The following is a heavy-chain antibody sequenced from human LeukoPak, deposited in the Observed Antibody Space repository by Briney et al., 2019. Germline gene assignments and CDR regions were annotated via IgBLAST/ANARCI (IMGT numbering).Heavy chain of an antibody. CDR1: GFTFSSYG. J-gene: IGHJ4*02. CDR2: IRYDGSNK. V-gene: IGHV3-30*02. D-gene: IGHD3-10*01. CDR3: AKDDYYGSGSYYNEYYFDY. Sequence: GGSLRLSCAAFGFTFSSYGMHWVRQAPGKVLEWVAFIRYDGSNKYYADSVKGRFTISRDNSKNTLYLQMNSLRAEDTAVYYCAKDDYYGSGSYYNEYYFDYWGQGTLVTVSS.